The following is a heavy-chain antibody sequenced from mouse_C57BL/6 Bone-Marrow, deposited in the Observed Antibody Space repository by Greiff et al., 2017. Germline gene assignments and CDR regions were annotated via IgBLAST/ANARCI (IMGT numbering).Heavy chain of an antibody. CDR3: AIWLRRFDY. J-gene: IGHJ4*01. V-gene: IGHV1-9*01. Sequence: QVQLKQSGAELMKPGASVKLSCKATGLEWNGEILPGSGSTNYNEQFKGKATFTADTSSKTAYMQLSSLTTEDSAIYYCAIWLRRFDYWGQGTTVTVAS. D-gene: IGHD2-2*01. CDR1: G. CDR2: ILPGSGST.